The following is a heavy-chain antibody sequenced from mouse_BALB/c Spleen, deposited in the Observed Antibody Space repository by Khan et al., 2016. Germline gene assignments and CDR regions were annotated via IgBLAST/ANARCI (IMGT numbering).Heavy chain of an antibody. CDR1: GYSITSDYA. D-gene: IGHD2-3*01. Sequence: EVQLQESGPGLVKPSQSLSLTCTVTGYSITSDYAWNCIRPFPGNILEWMGYINYSGITTYNPSLKSRISVTRDTSKNPFFLQLNSVTAKDTATYYCAAYDGYYSAGFADWGQGTLVTVSA. V-gene: IGHV3-2*02. J-gene: IGHJ3*01. CDR3: AAYDGYYSAGFAD. CDR2: INYSGIT.